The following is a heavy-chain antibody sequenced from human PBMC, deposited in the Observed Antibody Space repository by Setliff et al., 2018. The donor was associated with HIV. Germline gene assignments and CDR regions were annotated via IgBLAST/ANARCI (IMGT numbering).Heavy chain of an antibody. V-gene: IGHV1-46*01. CDR1: GYTFTSDY. CDR2: INPAGNPT. D-gene: IGHD3-22*01. J-gene: IGHJ3*02. Sequence: ASVKVSCKASGYTFTSDYIHWVRQAPGQGLEWMGIINPAGNPTSYAQNFQGRLTMTEDTSTDTAYMELSSLRFEDTAVYFCATGSEVVIIHEAFDMWGQGTMVTVSS. CDR3: ATGSEVVIIHEAFDM.